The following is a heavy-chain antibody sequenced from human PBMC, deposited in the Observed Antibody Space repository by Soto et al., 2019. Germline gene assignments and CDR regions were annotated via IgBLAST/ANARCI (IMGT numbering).Heavy chain of an antibody. V-gene: IGHV3-33*01. CDR3: ARDFYYGSGSPMFDP. J-gene: IGHJ5*02. CDR1: GFTFCSGG. CDR2: IWYDGSNK. Sequence: GGSLRLSCEASGFTFCSGGIHFCWQAPGKGLEWVAVIWYDGSNKYYADSVKGRFTISRDNSKNTLYLQMNSLRAEDTAVYYCARDFYYGSGSPMFDPWGQGTLVTVSS. D-gene: IGHD3-10*01.